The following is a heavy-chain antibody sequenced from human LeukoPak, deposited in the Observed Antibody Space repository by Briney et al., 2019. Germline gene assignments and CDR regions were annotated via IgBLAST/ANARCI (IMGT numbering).Heavy chain of an antibody. J-gene: IGHJ4*02. CDR3: ARRIAAADAFDY. CDR2: IHYSGGT. Sequence: PSETLSLTCTVSGGSISNYYWSSIRQPPGKGLEWIAYIHYSGGTNYNPSLKSRVTISVDTSKNQFSLRLGSVTAADTAVYYCARRIAAADAFDYWGQGTLVTVSS. D-gene: IGHD6-13*01. V-gene: IGHV4-59*08. CDR1: GGSISNYY.